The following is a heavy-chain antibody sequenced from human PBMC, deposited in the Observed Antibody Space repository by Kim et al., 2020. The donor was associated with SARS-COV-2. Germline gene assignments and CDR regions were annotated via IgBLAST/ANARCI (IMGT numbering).Heavy chain of an antibody. V-gene: IGHV3-21*01. Sequence: GGSLRLSCAASGFAFSSFNMNWVRQAPGKGLEWVSSISTSSYRFYAASVKGRFTISRDNAQNLLYLQMNSLRAEDTAIYYCASEDCSDSTCYYWGQGALVTVPS. CDR3: ASEDCSDSTCYY. CDR2: ISTSSYR. J-gene: IGHJ4*02. D-gene: IGHD2-15*01. CDR1: GFAFSSFN.